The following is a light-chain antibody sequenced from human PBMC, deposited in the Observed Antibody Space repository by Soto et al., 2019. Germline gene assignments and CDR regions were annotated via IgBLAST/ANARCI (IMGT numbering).Light chain of an antibody. CDR1: QSVRNY. J-gene: IGKJ1*01. CDR3: QQYVRAPWT. Sequence: EIVMTQSPATLSVSPGERATLSCRASQSVRNYLAWYQQKPGQAPRLVMYGASIRTSGIPDRFSGSGSGTDFTLTISILQPEDLAVYYCQQYVRAPWTFGQGTKVDIK. CDR2: GAS. V-gene: IGKV3D-15*03.